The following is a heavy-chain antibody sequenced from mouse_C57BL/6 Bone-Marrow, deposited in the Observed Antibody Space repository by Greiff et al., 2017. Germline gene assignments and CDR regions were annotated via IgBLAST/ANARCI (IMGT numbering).Heavy chain of an antibody. Sequence: VQLHQPGAELVKPGASVKLSCKASGYTFTSYWMHWVKQRPGRGLGWIGRIDPNSGGTKYNEKFKSKATLTVDKPSSTAYMQLSSLTSEDCAFCYSARGGGNYVGDHWGQGTTLTVSS. CDR1: GYTFTSYW. CDR3: ARGGGNYVGDH. J-gene: IGHJ2*01. CDR2: IDPNSGGT. D-gene: IGHD2-1*01. V-gene: IGHV1-72*01.